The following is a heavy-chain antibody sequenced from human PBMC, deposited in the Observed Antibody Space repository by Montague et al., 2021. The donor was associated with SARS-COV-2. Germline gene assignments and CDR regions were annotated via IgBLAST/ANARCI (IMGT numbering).Heavy chain of an antibody. V-gene: IGHV4-38-2*01. CDR1: GYSISSGYY. D-gene: IGHD3-10*01. Sequence: SETLSLTCSVSGYSISSGYYWGWIRQPPGKGLEWIGNIYHSGGTYYSTPPKSRVTVSVDTSKNQFSLRLSSVTAAATAVYYCARWYYGSGSYPHWGQGTLVTVSS. CDR3: ARWYYGSGSYPH. J-gene: IGHJ4*02. CDR2: IYHSGGT.